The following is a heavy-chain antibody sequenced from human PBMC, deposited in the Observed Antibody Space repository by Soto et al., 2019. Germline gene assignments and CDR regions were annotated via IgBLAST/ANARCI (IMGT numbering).Heavy chain of an antibody. Sequence: QVQLQESGPGLVKPSQTLSLTCTVSGGSIGTGGYYWSWIRQLPGKGLEWIGYIYYSGSTYYNPSIKRRITISVDTSKNQFSLNLTSVTAADTAVYYCARELSPPTVTARFAHWGQGTMVTVSS. V-gene: IGHV4-31*03. J-gene: IGHJ4*02. CDR1: GGSIGTGGYY. D-gene: IGHD4-17*01. CDR3: ARELSPPTVTARFAH. CDR2: IYYSGST.